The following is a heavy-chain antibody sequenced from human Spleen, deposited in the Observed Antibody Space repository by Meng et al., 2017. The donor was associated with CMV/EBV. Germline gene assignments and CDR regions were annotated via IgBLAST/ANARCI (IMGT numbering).Heavy chain of an antibody. CDR2: INWNGGST. Sequence: GESLKISCAASGFTFDDYGMSWVRQAPGKGLEWVSGINWNGGSTGNADSVKGRFTISRDNAKNSLYLQMNSLRAEDTALYYCARDYRRWPRGSVHAFDIWGQGTMVTVSS. D-gene: IGHD3-16*02. CDR3: ARDYRRWPRGSVHAFDI. V-gene: IGHV3-20*04. J-gene: IGHJ3*02. CDR1: GFTFDDYG.